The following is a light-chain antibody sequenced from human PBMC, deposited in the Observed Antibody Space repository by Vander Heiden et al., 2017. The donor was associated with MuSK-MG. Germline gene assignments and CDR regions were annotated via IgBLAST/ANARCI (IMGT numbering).Light chain of an antibody. V-gene: IGLV1-47*01. J-gene: IGLJ3*02. Sequence: QSVLTQPPSASGTPGQRVTISCSGSRSKIGINYVYWYQQLPETAPKLLIYRSNQRLSGVPDRFSGSKSGTSASLAISGLRSEDEADYYCAAWDDSRSGLVFGGGTKLTVL. CDR1: RSKIGINY. CDR2: RSN. CDR3: AAWDDSRSGLV.